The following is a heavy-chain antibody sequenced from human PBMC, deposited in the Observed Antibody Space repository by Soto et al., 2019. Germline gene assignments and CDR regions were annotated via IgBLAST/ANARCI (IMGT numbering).Heavy chain of an antibody. V-gene: IGHV4-59*01. CDR2: IYYSGST. J-gene: IGHJ6*02. CDR1: GGSISSYY. Sequence: SVTLCLTCTVAGGSISSYYWSLIRQPPGKGLEWIGYIYYSGSTNYNPSLKSRVTISVDTSKNQFSLKLSSVTAADTAVYYCARDIMGTNYYYYGMDVWGQGTTVTVSS. D-gene: IGHD2-8*01. CDR3: ARDIMGTNYYYYGMDV.